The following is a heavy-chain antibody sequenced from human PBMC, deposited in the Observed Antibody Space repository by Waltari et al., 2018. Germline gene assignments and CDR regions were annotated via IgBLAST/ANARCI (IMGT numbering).Heavy chain of an antibody. V-gene: IGHV4-39*07. CDR1: GGSISSSSYY. J-gene: IGHJ4*02. Sequence: QLQLQESGPGLVKPSETLSITCTVSGGSISSSSYYWGWIRQPPGKGLEWIGSIYYSGSTYYNPSLKSRVTISVDTSKNQFSLKLSSVTAADTAVYYCAREDIYSSNAGVWGQGTLVTVSS. D-gene: IGHD6-19*01. CDR3: AREDIYSSNAGV. CDR2: IYYSGST.